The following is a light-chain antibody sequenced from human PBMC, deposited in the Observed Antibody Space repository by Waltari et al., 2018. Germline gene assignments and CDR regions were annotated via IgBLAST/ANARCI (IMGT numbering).Light chain of an antibody. CDR2: VNSDGSH. V-gene: IGLV4-69*01. CDR3: QTGGFGIWV. Sequence: QLMLTQSPSASASLGASVKLTCTLRSGHSSYSIAWSPQQPEKGPRYLMKVNSDGSHINGDGIPDRFSGSSSGTERYLTISSLQSEDEADYYCQTGGFGIWVFGGGTKLTVL. CDR1: SGHSSYS. J-gene: IGLJ3*02.